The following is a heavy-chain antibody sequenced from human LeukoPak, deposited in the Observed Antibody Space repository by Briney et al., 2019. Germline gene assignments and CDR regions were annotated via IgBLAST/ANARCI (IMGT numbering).Heavy chain of an antibody. V-gene: IGHV3-66*01. CDR1: GFIVTSNH. Sequence: GGSLRLSCAASGFIVTSNHMSWVRQAPGKGLEWVSVIYSDGNTHHADSVNGRFTISRDNSKNALYLQMDSLRAEDTAVYYCATLSGLNYASGRKYYWGQGTLVTVSS. D-gene: IGHD3-10*01. CDR3: ATLSGLNYASGRKYY. J-gene: IGHJ4*02. CDR2: IYSDGNT.